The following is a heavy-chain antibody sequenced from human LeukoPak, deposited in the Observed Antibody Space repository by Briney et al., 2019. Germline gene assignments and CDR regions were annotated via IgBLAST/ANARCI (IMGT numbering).Heavy chain of an antibody. CDR2: INPEGSRT. CDR1: GFTFRSNW. V-gene: IGHV3-74*01. D-gene: IGHD2-2*01. J-gene: IGHJ5*02. Sequence: GGSLRLSCAASGFTFRSNWMHWVRQAPGKGLVWVARINPEGSRTSYADSVKGRFTTSRDNAKNTLYLQMNSRRAEDTAVYYCARAGGYCSSTSCYNWVDPWGQGTLVTVSS. CDR3: ARAGGYCSSTSCYNWVDP.